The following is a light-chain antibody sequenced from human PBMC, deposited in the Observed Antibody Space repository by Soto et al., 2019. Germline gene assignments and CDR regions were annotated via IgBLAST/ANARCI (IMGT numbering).Light chain of an antibody. Sequence: AIQMTQSPSSLSASVGDRVTITCRASQDVGDDLGWYQQRPGKAPKVLIYAASTLQSGVPSRLSGSGSGTFFTLPITSLHPDDSATYYCLRDHGYPHRFGQGTKVEIK. CDR3: LRDHGYPHR. V-gene: IGKV1-6*01. CDR2: AAS. CDR1: QDVGDD. J-gene: IGKJ1*01.